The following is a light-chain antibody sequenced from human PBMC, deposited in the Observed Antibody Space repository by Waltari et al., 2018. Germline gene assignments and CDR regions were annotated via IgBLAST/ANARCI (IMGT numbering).Light chain of an antibody. CDR2: ETS. V-gene: IGKV1-39*01. J-gene: IGKJ2*02. Sequence: ITCRVSQTIDYLSWYQHKPGEAPKLLIYETSTLQSGVPTRFSGSKFGTTFILTISSLQPEDFATYFCQPNYDTPRTFGQGTKVDIK. CDR1: QTIDY. CDR3: QPNYDTPRT.